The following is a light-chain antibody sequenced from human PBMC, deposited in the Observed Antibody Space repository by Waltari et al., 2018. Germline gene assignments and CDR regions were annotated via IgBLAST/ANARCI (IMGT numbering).Light chain of an antibody. J-gene: IGLJ2*01. V-gene: IGLV2-23*02. Sequence: QSALTQPASVSGSPGQSITMSCTGTNSDVGNYNYVSWYQHHPGTAPKVIIFGFSKRPSGVSDRFSGSKSGNTASLTISGLQTEDEADYYCCSYAGTSTLIFGGGTKLTVL. CDR3: CSYAGTSTLI. CDR1: NSDVGNYNY. CDR2: GFS.